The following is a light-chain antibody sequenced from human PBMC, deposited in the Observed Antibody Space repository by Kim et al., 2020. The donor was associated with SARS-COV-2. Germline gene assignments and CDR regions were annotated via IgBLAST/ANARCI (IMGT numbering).Light chain of an antibody. J-gene: IGLJ2*01. CDR2: EVN. Sequence: SALTQPASVSGSPGQSITISCTGASSDVVFWYQHHPGEAPKLIIFEVNKRPSQISNRFSGSKSGNTASLTSAGLQAEDEANYYCCSYEGTVVFGGGTQLTVL. V-gene: IGLV2-23*02. CDR1: SSDVV. CDR3: CSYEGTVV.